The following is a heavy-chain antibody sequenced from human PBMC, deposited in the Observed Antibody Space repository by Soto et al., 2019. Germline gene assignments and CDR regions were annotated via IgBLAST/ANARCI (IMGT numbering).Heavy chain of an antibody. J-gene: IGHJ1*01. Sequence: GGSLRLSCAASGFTFSSYAMSWVRQAPGKGLEWVSAISGSGGSTYYADSVKGRFTISRDNSKNTLYLQMNSLRAEDTAVYYSAKRGYDSSGYYYFQHWGQGTLVTVSS. CDR1: GFTFSSYA. CDR2: ISGSGGST. V-gene: IGHV3-23*01. CDR3: AKRGYDSSGYYYFQH. D-gene: IGHD3-22*01.